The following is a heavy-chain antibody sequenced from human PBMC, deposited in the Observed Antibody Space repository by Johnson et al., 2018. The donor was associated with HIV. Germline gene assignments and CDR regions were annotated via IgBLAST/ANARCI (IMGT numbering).Heavy chain of an antibody. CDR1: GFTFSSFA. J-gene: IGHJ3*02. CDR3: ARDHTMIVWGGAFDI. V-gene: IGHV3-30*04. CDR2: ISYDGGNE. D-gene: IGHD3-22*01. Sequence: QVQVLESGGGLVQPGGSLRLSCAASGFTFSSFAMHWVRQAPGKGLEWVAVISYDGGNEYYADSVKGRFTISRDISKNTLYLQMNSLRAEDTAVYYCARDHTMIVWGGAFDIWGQGTLVTVSS.